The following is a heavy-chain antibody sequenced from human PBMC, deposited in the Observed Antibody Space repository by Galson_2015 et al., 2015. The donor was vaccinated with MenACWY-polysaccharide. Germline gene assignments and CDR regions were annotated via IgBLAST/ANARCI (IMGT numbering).Heavy chain of an antibody. CDR1: GYTFSRYP. Sequence: QSGAEVKKPGESLKISCKASGYTFSRYPMHWVRQAPGQRFEWMGWITGGNGDTKYSEKLQGRVSITKDTSANTVYMELSSLTYEDTAVVYCARHVIGGGYFDYWGQGTLITVSS. J-gene: IGHJ4*02. D-gene: IGHD2/OR15-2a*01. CDR3: ARHVIGGGYFDY. V-gene: IGHV1-3*01. CDR2: ITGGNGDT.